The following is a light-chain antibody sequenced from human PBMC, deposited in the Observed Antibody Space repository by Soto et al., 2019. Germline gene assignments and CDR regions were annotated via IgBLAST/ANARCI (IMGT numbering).Light chain of an antibody. CDR1: SSDVGNYNY. J-gene: IGLJ1*01. Sequence: QSALTQPASVSFSPGQSITMSGTGTSSDVGNYNYVSWYQQHPGKAPQLMIFQVSNRASGVSNRFSGSKSGDTASLTISGLQAEDEADYYCSSYTTSSTLYVFGTGTKVTVL. V-gene: IGLV2-14*01. CDR3: SSYTTSSTLYV. CDR2: QVS.